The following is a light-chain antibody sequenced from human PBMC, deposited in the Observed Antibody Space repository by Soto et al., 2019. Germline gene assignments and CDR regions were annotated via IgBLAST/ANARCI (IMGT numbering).Light chain of an antibody. CDR2: AAS. V-gene: IGKV1-27*01. Sequence: DIQMTQSPSSLSASVGDRVTISCRASQGINAYLAWYQQKPGNIPKLLIFAASTLQSGVPSRFSGSGSGTDFTLTISRLQPQDVATYFCQKYDRAPFTFGPGTKVHIK. CDR1: QGINAY. J-gene: IGKJ3*01. CDR3: QKYDRAPFT.